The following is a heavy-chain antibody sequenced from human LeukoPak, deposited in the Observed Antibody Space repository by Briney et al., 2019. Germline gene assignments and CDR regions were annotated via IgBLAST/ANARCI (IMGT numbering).Heavy chain of an antibody. V-gene: IGHV4-39*01. CDR1: GASISNNKYF. Sequence: SETLSLTCAVSGASISNNKYFWAWIRQPPGTGLEWIGTVYYIGTTFYNPSLKSRLTLSVDTSKNQFSLKLGSVTAADTSVYYCARLSDRDPQHWFDPWGQGILVTVSS. D-gene: IGHD3-10*01. CDR3: ARLSDRDPQHWFDP. J-gene: IGHJ5*02. CDR2: VYYIGTT.